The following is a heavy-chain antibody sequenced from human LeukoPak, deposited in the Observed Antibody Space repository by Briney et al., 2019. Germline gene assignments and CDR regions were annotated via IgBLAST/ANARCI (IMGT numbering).Heavy chain of an antibody. D-gene: IGHD6-19*01. V-gene: IGHV1-8*01. CDR2: MNPNSGHT. CDR3: ARGGAGTLEAVD. CDR1: GYTFTSSD. J-gene: IGHJ4*02. Sequence: ASVKVSCKASGYTFTSSDINWVRQATGQGLEWMGWMNPNSGHTGYAQKFQGRVTMTRNTSISTAYMELSSLRSEDTGVYYCARGGAGTLEAVDWGQGTLVTVS.